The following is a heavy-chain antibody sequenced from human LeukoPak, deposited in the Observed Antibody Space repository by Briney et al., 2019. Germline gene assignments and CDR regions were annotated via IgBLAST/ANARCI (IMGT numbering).Heavy chain of an antibody. CDR1: GGSISSYY. Sequence: PSETLSLTCTVSGGSISSYYWSWIRQPPGKGLEWIGYIYYSGSTNYNPSLRSRVTISVDTSKNQFSLKLSSVTAADTAVYYCARMIREYYYDSSGYYATDYWGQGTLVTVSS. CDR2: IYYSGST. CDR3: ARMIREYYYDSSGYYATDY. V-gene: IGHV4-59*08. D-gene: IGHD3-22*01. J-gene: IGHJ4*02.